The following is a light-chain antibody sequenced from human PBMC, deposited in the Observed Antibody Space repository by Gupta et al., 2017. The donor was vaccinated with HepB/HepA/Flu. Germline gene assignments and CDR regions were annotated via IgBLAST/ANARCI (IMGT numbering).Light chain of an antibody. CDR1: SSAGGGYNY. CDR2: DVS. CDR3: CSYAGSYVV. J-gene: IGLJ2*01. Sequence: QSALTQPRSVSGSPGQSVTISCTGTSSAGGGYNYVSWYQQHPCKAPILMIYDVSTRPSGVPDRFAGSNSGNTASLTTSVLQAEDDAYYYCCSYAGSYVVFGGGTKLTVL. V-gene: IGLV2-11*01.